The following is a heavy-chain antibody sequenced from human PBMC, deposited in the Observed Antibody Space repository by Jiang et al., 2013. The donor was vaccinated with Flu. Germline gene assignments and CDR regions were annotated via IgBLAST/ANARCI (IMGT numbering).Heavy chain of an antibody. CDR3: ARGHYTGYDYGLGFDH. CDR2: IIPIFDTT. J-gene: IGHJ4*02. V-gene: IGHV1-69*06. CDR1: GDTFSNA. Sequence: SGAEVKKPGSSVKVSCKASGDTFSNAISWVRQAPGQGLEWMGGIIPIFDTTNYAQKFQGRVTITADKSTSTAYMELSSLRSEDTAVYYCARGHYTGYDYGLGFDHWGQGTLVTVSS. D-gene: IGHD5-12*01.